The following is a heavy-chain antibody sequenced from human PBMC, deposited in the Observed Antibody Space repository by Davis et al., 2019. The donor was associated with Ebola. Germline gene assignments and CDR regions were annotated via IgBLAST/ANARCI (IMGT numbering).Heavy chain of an antibody. D-gene: IGHD4-23*01. CDR2: ISSSSSYT. V-gene: IGHV3-11*06. J-gene: IGHJ4*02. Sequence: PGGSLRLSCAASGFTFSDYYMSWIRQAPGKGLEWVSYISSSSSYTNYADSVKGRFTISRDNAKNSLYLQMNSLRAEDTAVYYCARDRDYGGNSMPDDFDYWGQGTLVTVSS. CDR3: ARDRDYGGNSMPDDFDY. CDR1: GFTFSDYY.